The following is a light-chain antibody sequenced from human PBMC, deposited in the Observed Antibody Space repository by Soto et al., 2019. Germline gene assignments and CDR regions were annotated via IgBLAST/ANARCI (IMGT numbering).Light chain of an antibody. Sequence: QSVLTQPASVSGSPGQSITISCTGTSRDVGAYNYVSWYQQHPGKAPKLMVYDVTNRPSGVSDRFSGSKSGNTASLTISGLKAEAEADYFCSSHSNITPYVFGTGTKLTVL. CDR3: SSHSNITPYV. V-gene: IGLV2-14*01. CDR2: DVT. CDR1: SRDVGAYNY. J-gene: IGLJ1*01.